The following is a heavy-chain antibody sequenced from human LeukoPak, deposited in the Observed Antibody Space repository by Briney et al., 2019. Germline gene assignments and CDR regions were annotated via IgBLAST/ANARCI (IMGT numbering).Heavy chain of an antibody. J-gene: IGHJ3*02. CDR2: IYPGDSDT. CDR1: GYSFTSYW. Sequence: GESLKISCKGSGYSFTSYWIGWVRQMPGKGLEWMGIIYPGDSDTRYSPSFQGQVTISADKSISTAYLQWSSLKASDTALYYCAMAGYSSSWSHDAFDIWGQGTMVTVSS. CDR3: AMAGYSSSWSHDAFDI. V-gene: IGHV5-51*01. D-gene: IGHD6-13*01.